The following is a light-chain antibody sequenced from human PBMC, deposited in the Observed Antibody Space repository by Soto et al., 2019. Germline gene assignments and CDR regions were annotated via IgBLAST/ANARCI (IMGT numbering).Light chain of an antibody. J-gene: IGLJ2*01. CDR2: EVS. CDR3: QSYDSSLSDVV. CDR1: SSDVGGYNY. V-gene: IGLV2-14*03. Sequence: QSALTQPASVSGSPGQSITISCTGTSSDVGGYNYVSWYQQHPGKAPKLMIYEVSKWPSGVSNRFSGSKSGNTASLTISGLQAEDEADYYCQSYDSSLSDVVFGGGTKVTVL.